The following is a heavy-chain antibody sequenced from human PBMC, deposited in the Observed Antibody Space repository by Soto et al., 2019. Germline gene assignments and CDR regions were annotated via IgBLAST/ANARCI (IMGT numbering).Heavy chain of an antibody. CDR2: TYYRSKWIN. J-gene: IGHJ6*02. Sequence: QEQLQLSGPGLAKPSQTLSLTCAISGDSVSSDSAAWNWIRQSPSRGLEWLGRTYYRSKWINDYAVSVKSRIAINADTSRNQVSLQLISATPEDTAVYYCARGRPHYYAMDVWGQGTTVTVSS. CDR1: GDSVSSDSAA. V-gene: IGHV6-1*01. CDR3: ARGRPHYYAMDV.